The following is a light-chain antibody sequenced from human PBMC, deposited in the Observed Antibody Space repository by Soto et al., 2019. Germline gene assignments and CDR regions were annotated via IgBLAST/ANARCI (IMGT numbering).Light chain of an antibody. Sequence: IQMTQSPSSLASSGGYRCTISVQASQNINNYLNWYQQKPGRAPELLIYDASNLEAGAPSRFRGSGSGTDFTFTISRLQHEDIATYYCQQYENLPTFGQGTRLEIK. CDR2: DAS. CDR1: QNINNY. CDR3: QQYENLPT. V-gene: IGKV1-33*01. J-gene: IGKJ5*01.